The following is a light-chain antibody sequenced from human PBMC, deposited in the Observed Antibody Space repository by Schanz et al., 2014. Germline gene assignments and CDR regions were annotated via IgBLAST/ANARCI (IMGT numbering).Light chain of an antibody. CDR2: DAS. Sequence: DIQMTQSPSTLSASVGDRVTITCRASQSISAWLAWYQQKPGKAPRFLIFDASILESGVPSRFSGSGSGTEFTLTINNLQPDDFATYYCQQYNSPMYTFGQGTKLEIK. V-gene: IGKV1-5*01. J-gene: IGKJ2*01. CDR3: QQYNSPMYT. CDR1: QSISAW.